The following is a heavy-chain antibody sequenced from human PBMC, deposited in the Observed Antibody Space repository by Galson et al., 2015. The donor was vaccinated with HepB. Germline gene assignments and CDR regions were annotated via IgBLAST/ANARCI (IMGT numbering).Heavy chain of an antibody. CDR3: AADPRRRFAAAATGSWFDP. D-gene: IGHD6-13*01. CDR2: ISSRGNTI. Sequence: SLRLSCAASGFTFSTYSIHWVRQAPGKGLEWVPYISSRGNTIYYADSVKGRCTVSRDNAKNSLYLEIKSLQDEDTAVYYCAADPRRRFAAAATGSWFDPWGQGTLVTVSS. J-gene: IGHJ5*02. CDR1: GFTFSTYS. V-gene: IGHV3-48*02.